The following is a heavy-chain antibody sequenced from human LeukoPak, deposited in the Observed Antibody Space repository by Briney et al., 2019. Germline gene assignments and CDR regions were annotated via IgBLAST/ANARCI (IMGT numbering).Heavy chain of an antibody. V-gene: IGHV3-21*01. Sequence: GGSLRLSCSASGFTFSEYDMNWFRQAPGKGLECVSSISYLSSHIYYGDSVKGRFSISRDNAKNSLYLQMNTLGAEDTAIYYCGRAFPPLRTSSAGDLWGQGILVTVSS. CDR1: GFTFSEYD. CDR2: ISYLSSHI. J-gene: IGHJ4*02. CDR3: GRAFPPLRTSSAGDL. D-gene: IGHD3-16*01.